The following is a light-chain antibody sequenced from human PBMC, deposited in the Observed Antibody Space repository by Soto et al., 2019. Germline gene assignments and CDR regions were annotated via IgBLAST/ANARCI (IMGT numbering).Light chain of an antibody. J-gene: IGLJ2*01. CDR2: KNN. CDR1: SSNIGSNY. V-gene: IGLV1-47*01. Sequence: QSVLTQPPSASGTPGQRVTISCSGSSSNIGSNYVYWYQQIPGTAPKLLIYKNNQRPSGVPDRFSGSKSGTSASLAISGPRSEDEADYYCAAWDDSLSGVVFGGGTKLTVL. CDR3: AAWDDSLSGVV.